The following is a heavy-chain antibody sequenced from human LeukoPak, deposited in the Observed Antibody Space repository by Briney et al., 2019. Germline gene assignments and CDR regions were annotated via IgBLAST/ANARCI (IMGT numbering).Heavy chain of an antibody. V-gene: IGHV5-51*01. CDR2: IYPGDSDT. CDR3: ARQVSGYSYGSSYYYYMDV. CDR1: GYSFTSYW. J-gene: IGHJ6*03. D-gene: IGHD5-18*01. Sequence: HGESLKISCKGSGYSFTSYWIGWVRQMPGKGLEWMGIIYPGDSDTRYSPSFQGQVTISADKSISTAYLQWSSLKASDTAMYYCARQVSGYSYGSSYYYYMDVWGKGTTVTVSS.